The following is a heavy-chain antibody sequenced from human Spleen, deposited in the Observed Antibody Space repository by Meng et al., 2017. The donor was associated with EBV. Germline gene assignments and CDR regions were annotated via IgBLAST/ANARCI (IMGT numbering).Heavy chain of an antibody. D-gene: IGHD3-9*01. CDR3: ALCYYDILTGYSRGRFDY. Sequence: QITLKESGPTLVKPTQTLTLTCTFSGFSLTPSGVGVGWIRQPPGKALDWLALIYWDDDKRYGPSLKSRLTITKDTSKNQVVLTMTNMDPVDTATYYCALCYYDILTGYSRGRFDYWGQGTLVTVSS. CDR1: GFSLTPSGVG. J-gene: IGHJ4*02. V-gene: IGHV2-5*05. CDR2: IYWDDDK.